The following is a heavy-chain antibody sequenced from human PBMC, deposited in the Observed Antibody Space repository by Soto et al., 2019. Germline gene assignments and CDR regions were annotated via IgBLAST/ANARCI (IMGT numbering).Heavy chain of an antibody. CDR3: ARAHAPTLPFDS. D-gene: IGHD2-2*01. Sequence: SETLSLTCGVFGGSISNSNWWTWVRQPPGKGLEWIGEIYHSGNAKYNPSLKSRVAMSVDSSKNQISLSLNSVTAADSAVYFCARAHAPTLPFDSWGQGTLVTVSS. J-gene: IGHJ4*02. V-gene: IGHV4-4*02. CDR1: GGSISNSNW. CDR2: IYHSGNA.